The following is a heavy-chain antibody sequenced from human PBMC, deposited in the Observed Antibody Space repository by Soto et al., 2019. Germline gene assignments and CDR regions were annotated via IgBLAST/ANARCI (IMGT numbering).Heavy chain of an antibody. CDR1: GFSFAIFA. J-gene: IGHJ4*02. CDR3: AKWSYLDY. Sequence: GWSLRLSCTTSGFSFAIFAMTWVRQAPGKGLEWVATISGSDGKTYYADSVKGRFSISRDTSRNTLYLHMNSLRADDTAIYYCAKWSYLDYWGQGTRVTVSS. V-gene: IGHV3-23*01. D-gene: IGHD3-3*01. CDR2: ISGSDGKT.